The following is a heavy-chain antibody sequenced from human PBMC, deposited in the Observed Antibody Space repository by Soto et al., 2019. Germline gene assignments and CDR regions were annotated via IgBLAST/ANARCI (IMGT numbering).Heavy chain of an antibody. CDR1: GFTSSDHY. Sequence: EVQLVEAVGGLVQPGGSLRLSCAASGFTSSDHYMEWVRQSPGTGLEWVGRLKNKADGYIAECAASVKGRFIVSGDDSMNFLFLQMNSLKTEDTAVYYCASRSQSRREFDYWCRGTLVTVSS. V-gene: IGHV3-72*01. CDR3: ASRSQSRREFDY. CDR2: LKNKADGYIA. J-gene: IGHJ4*02.